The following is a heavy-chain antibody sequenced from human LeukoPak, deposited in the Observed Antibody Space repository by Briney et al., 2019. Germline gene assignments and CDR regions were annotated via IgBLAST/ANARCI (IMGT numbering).Heavy chain of an antibody. J-gene: IGHJ4*02. CDR1: GFTFSSYW. D-gene: IGHD6-13*01. V-gene: IGHV3-48*01. CDR3: ARGARGRIAAAGIDFDY. Sequence: GGSLRLSCAASGFTFSSYWMHWVRQAPGKGLEWVSYISSSGSTIYYADSVKGRFTISRDNSKNTLYLQMNSLRAEDTAVYYCARGARGRIAAAGIDFDYWGQGTLVTVSS. CDR2: ISSSGSTI.